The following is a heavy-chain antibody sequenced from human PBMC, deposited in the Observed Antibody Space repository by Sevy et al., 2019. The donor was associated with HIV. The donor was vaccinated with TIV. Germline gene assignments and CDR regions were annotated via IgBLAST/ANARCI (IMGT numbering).Heavy chain of an antibody. CDR1: GYTFTRYA. CDR2: INTNTGNP. D-gene: IGHD6-19*01. CDR3: ARPPSGEQWLADAFDI. J-gene: IGHJ3*02. V-gene: IGHV7-4-1*02. Sequence: ASVKVSCKASGYTFTRYAMNWVRQAPGQGLEWMGWINTNTGNPTYAQGFTGRFVFSLDTSVSTAYLQISSLKAEDTAVYYCARPPSGEQWLADAFDIWGQGTMVTVSS.